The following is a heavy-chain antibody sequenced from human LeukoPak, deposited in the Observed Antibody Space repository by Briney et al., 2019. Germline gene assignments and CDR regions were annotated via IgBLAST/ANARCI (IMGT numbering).Heavy chain of an antibody. CDR1: GFTFSSYG. V-gene: IGHV3-30*03. CDR2: ISYDGSNK. J-gene: IGHJ4*02. D-gene: IGHD3-16*02. Sequence: GGSLRLSCAASGFTFSSYGMHWVRQAPGKGLEWVAVISYDGSNKYYADSVKGRFTISRDNSKNTLYLQMNSLRAEDTAVYYCARGSLWPQLEYWGQGTRVTVSS. CDR3: ARGSLWPQLEY.